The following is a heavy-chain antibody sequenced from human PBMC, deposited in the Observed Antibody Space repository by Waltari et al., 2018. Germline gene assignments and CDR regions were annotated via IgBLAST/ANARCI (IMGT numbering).Heavy chain of an antibody. CDR3: AREGYYGDYFDY. CDR2: ITAYNGNT. J-gene: IGHJ4*02. V-gene: IGHV1-18*04. CDR1: GYTFTSYT. Sequence: QVHLVQSGAEVKKPGASVKVSCKASGYTFTSYTISWVRQAPGQGLEWMGWITAYNGNTNYALKFQGRVTMTTDTSTSTAYMQQRRLISDDTAVYYCAREGYYGDYFDYWGQGTLVTVSS. D-gene: IGHD4-17*01.